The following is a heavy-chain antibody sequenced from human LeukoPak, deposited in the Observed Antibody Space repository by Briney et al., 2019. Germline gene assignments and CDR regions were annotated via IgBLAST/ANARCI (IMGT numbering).Heavy chain of an antibody. V-gene: IGHV4-59*02. CDR3: ARDQVGYGLDY. J-gene: IGHJ4*02. Sequence: PSETLSLTCIVSGGPVNNQYWSWIRQPPGQGPEWIGYIFDTGNTNYNPSLKSRVAISLDTSKNQFSLKLRSVTAADTAVYYCARDQVGYGLDYWGQGTLVTVSS. D-gene: IGHD5-18*01. CDR2: IFDTGNT. CDR1: GGPVNNQY.